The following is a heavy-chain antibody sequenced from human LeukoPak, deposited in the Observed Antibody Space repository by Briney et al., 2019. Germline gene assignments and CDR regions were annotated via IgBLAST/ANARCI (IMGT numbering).Heavy chain of an antibody. CDR3: ARVYYDFWSGYSNWFDP. CDR1: GGSISSYY. D-gene: IGHD3-3*01. V-gene: IGHV4-59*01. J-gene: IGHJ5*02. Sequence: SETLSLTCTVSGGSISSYYWSWIRQPPGKGLEWIGYIYYSGSTNYNPSLKSQVTISVDTSKNQFSLKLSSVTAADTAVYYCARVYYDFWSGYSNWFDPWGQGTLVTVSS. CDR2: IYYSGST.